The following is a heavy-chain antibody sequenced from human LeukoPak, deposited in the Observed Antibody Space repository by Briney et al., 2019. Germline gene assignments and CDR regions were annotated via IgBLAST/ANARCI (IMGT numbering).Heavy chain of an antibody. CDR3: ARQVPGCSGGSCYPGWFDP. J-gene: IGHJ5*02. D-gene: IGHD2-15*01. CDR1: GYSFTSYW. CDR2: IYPGDSDT. Sequence: GESLKISCKGSGYSFTSYWIGWVRQMPGKGLEWVGIIYPGDSDTRYSPSFQGQVTMSADKSISTAYLQWSSLKASDTAMYYCARQVPGCSGGSCYPGWFDPWGQGTLVTVSS. V-gene: IGHV5-51*01.